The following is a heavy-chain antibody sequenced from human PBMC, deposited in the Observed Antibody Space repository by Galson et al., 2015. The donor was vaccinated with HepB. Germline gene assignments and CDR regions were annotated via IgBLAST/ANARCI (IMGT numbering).Heavy chain of an antibody. D-gene: IGHD5-18*01. V-gene: IGHV1-46*01. CDR2: INPSGGST. Sequence: SVKVSCKASGYTFTFYYMHWVRQAPGQGLEWMGIINPSGGSTSYAQKFQGRVTMTRDTSTSTVYMELSSLRSEDTAVYYCAREVGWIQPREDYWGQGTLVTVSS. CDR3: AREVGWIQPREDY. J-gene: IGHJ4*02. CDR1: GYTFTFYY.